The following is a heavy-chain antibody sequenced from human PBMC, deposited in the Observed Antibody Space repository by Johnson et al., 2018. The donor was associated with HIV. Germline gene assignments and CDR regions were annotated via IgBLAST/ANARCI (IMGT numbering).Heavy chain of an antibody. V-gene: IGHV3-20*04. J-gene: IGHJ3*02. CDR2: INWDGTYT. Sequence: VQLVESGGTVIRPGGSLRLSCVASGFTFDDYGMSWVRQAPGKGLEWVSGINWDGTYTGYVGYVKGRFTISRDNGKNSLYLQMNSLRVEDTALYYCARAVRIGVGGTVLGASDIWGQGTMVTVSS. D-gene: IGHD6-13*01. CDR3: ARAVRIGVGGTVLGASDI. CDR1: GFTFDDYG.